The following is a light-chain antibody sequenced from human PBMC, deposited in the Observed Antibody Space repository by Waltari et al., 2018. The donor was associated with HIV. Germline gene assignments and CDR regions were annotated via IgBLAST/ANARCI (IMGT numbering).Light chain of an antibody. J-gene: IGKJ2*01. CDR3: QRYNTYPYT. V-gene: IGKV1-5*03. Sequence: DIQMTQSPSTLYASVGDRVTITCRASQSISSWFAWYQQKPGTAPKLLIYKASTLESGVPSRFSGSGSGTEFTLTISSLQPDDFATYYCQRYNTYPYTFGQGTKLE. CDR1: QSISSW. CDR2: KAS.